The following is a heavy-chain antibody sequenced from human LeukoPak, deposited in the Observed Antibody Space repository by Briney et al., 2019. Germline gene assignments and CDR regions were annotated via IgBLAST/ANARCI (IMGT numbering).Heavy chain of an antibody. CDR1: GFTFSRYE. J-gene: IGHJ3*02. CDR2: ISSSGSTI. CDR3: PTRRYFDWLNAFDI. D-gene: IGHD3-9*01. Sequence: PGGSLRLSCAASGFTFSRYEMNWVRQAPGKGLEWVSYISSSGSTIYYADSVKGRFTISRDNAKNSLYLQMNSLRAEDTAVYYCPTRRYFDWLNAFDIWGQGTMVTVSS. V-gene: IGHV3-48*03.